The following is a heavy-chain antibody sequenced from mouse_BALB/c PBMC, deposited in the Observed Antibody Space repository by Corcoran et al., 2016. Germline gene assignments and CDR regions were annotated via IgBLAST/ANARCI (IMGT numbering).Heavy chain of an antibody. CDR2: ISYDGSN. CDR3: ERQSYWDFDG. Sequence: DVQLQESGPGLVKPSQSLSLTCSVTGYSITSGYYWNWIRQFPGNKLEWMGYISYDGSNNYNPSLKNRISITRDTSKNQFFLKLNSVTTEDTATYYCERQSYWDFDGGRAGTTVTVSS. J-gene: IGHJ1*01. V-gene: IGHV3-6*02. CDR1: GYSITSGYY.